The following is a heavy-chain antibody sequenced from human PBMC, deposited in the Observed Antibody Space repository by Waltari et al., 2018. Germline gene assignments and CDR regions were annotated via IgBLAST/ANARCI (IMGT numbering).Heavy chain of an antibody. CDR1: GGSFSSYS. D-gene: IGHD2-2*01. CDR3: TTSSYCGTTTCYQYYGMDV. CDR2: IIPVFGTA. J-gene: IGHJ6*01. V-gene: IGHV1-69*01. Sequence: QVRLVQSGAEVKKPGSSVKVSCKAFGGSFSSYSINWVRQAPGQGLEWMGGIIPVFGTANYAQKFQDRLAITADESTSTAYMELSSLRSEDTAAYYCTTSSYCGTTTCYQYYGMDVWG.